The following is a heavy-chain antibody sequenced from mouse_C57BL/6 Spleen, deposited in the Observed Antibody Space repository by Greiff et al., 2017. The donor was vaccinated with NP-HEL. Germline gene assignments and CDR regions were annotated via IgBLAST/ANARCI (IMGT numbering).Heavy chain of an antibody. J-gene: IGHJ2*01. V-gene: IGHV1-15*01. CDR2: IDPETGGT. CDR1: GYTFTDYE. CDR3: TRPPYY. Sequence: VQLQESGAELVRPGASVTLSCKASGYTFTDYEMHWVKQTPVHGLEWIGAIDPETGGTAYNQKFKGKAILTADKSSSTAYMELRSLTSEDSAVYYCTRPPYYWGQGTTLTVSS.